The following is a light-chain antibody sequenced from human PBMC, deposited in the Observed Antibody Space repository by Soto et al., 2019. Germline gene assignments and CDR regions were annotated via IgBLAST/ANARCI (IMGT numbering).Light chain of an antibody. CDR2: LAS. V-gene: IGKV2-28*01. CDR3: LEAIQIPWT. Sequence: DIVMTQSPLSLPVTPGEPASISCRSSQSLLNSNGYYYLDWYVQKPGQSPQLLIYLASNRAPGVPDRFSGSGSGTDFTLKISRVEAEDVGFYYCLEAIQIPWTFGQGTKVEIK. J-gene: IGKJ1*01. CDR1: QSLLNSNGYYY.